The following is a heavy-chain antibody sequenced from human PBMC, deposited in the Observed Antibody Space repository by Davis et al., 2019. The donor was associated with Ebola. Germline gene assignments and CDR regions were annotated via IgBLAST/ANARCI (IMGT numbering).Heavy chain of an antibody. CDR2: INHSGST. J-gene: IGHJ6*02. CDR1: GFTFSSYW. CDR3: ARANPYYYDSSGYVGYYFGMDV. D-gene: IGHD3-22*01. V-gene: IGHV4-34*01. Sequence: ESLKISCAASGFTFSSYWMSWIRQPPGKGLEWIGEINHSGSTNYNPSLKSRVTISVDTSKNQFSLKLSSVTAADTAVYYCARANPYYYDSSGYVGYYFGMDVWGQGTTVTVSS.